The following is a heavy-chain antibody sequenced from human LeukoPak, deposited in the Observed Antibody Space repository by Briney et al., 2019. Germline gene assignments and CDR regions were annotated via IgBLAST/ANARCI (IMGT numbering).Heavy chain of an antibody. D-gene: IGHD3-10*01. CDR1: GFTFSSYS. CDR3: ARESMTGEVPSFDY. V-gene: IGHV3-21*01. CDR2: ISSSSSYI. J-gene: IGHJ4*02. Sequence: GGSLRLSCAASGFTFSSYSMNWVRQAPGKGLEWVSSISSSSSYIYYADSVKGRFTISRDNAKNSLYLQMNSLRAEDTAVYYCARESMTGEVPSFDYWGQGTLVTVSS.